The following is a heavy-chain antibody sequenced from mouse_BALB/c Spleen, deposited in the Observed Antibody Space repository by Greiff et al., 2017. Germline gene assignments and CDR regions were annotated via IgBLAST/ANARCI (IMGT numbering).Heavy chain of an antibody. CDR1: GDSITSGY. Sequence: EVKLVESGPSLVKPSQTLSLTCSVTGDSITSGYWNWIRKFPGNKLEYMGYISYSGSTYYNPSLKSRISITRDTSKNQYYLQLNSVTTEDTATYYCARYYDYAYAMDYWGQGTSVTVSA. D-gene: IGHD2-4*01. CDR3: ARYYDYAYAMDY. CDR2: ISYSGST. V-gene: IGHV3-8*02. J-gene: IGHJ4*01.